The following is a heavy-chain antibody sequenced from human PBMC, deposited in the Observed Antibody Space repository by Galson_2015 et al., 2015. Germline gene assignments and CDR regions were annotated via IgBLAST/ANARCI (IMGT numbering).Heavy chain of an antibody. CDR2: MTSSLNT. CDR1: GFPFDTWA. CDR3: LGGRVY. V-gene: IGHV3-23*01. Sequence: SLRLSCAASGFPFDTWAMSWVRQPPGKGLEWVSSMTSSLNTFYADSVKGRFTISRDNSKNALYLQMNSLRPEDTAVYQCLGGRVYWGQGILVTVPS. D-gene: IGHD3-10*01. J-gene: IGHJ4*02.